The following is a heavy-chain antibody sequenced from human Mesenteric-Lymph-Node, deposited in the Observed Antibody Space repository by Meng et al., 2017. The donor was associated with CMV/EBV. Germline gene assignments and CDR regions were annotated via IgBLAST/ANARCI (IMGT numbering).Heavy chain of an antibody. V-gene: IGHV4-31*02. CDR1: GSLLSGVSS. CDR2: IYYSGIT. Sequence: GSLLSGVSSWLCLRLHPVKALACLGYIYYSGITYSHPSLNSRVTLSVDPSQHHFSLTLSSVTAAGPAVYYCAKGEVRGRWFGTRLDSWGQGTLVTVSS. D-gene: IGHD3-10*01. J-gene: IGHJ4*02. CDR3: AKGEVRGRWFGTRLDS.